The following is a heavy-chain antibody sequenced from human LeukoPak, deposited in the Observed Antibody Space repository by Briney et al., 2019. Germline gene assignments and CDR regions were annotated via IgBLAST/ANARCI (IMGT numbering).Heavy chain of an antibody. Sequence: PSETLSLTCTVSGGSISSYYWSWLRQPPGKGLEWIGYIYYSGSTNYNPSLKSRVTISVDTSKNQFSLKLSSVTAADTAVYYCARLSVVVPAAMRSYYYYYGMDVWGQGTTVTVSS. CDR2: IYYSGST. J-gene: IGHJ6*02. V-gene: IGHV4-59*08. CDR3: ARLSVVVPAAMRSYYYYYGMDV. D-gene: IGHD2-2*01. CDR1: GGSISSYY.